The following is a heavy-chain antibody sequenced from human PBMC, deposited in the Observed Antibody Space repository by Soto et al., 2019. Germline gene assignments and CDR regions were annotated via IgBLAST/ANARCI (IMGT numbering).Heavy chain of an antibody. CDR3: ARRKVGAVAVSAFDI. Sequence: PGDSLKLSCNWSGYSFTGYLISWVRQMRGAGLEWMGRLAPSHSYPNYSPSFQGHVTISGDTSISTAYLQWSSLKASDTAMYYCARRKVGAVAVSAFDIWGQGTMVTVS. V-gene: IGHV5-10-1*01. D-gene: IGHD6-19*01. CDR1: GYSFTGYL. CDR2: LAPSHSYP. J-gene: IGHJ3*02.